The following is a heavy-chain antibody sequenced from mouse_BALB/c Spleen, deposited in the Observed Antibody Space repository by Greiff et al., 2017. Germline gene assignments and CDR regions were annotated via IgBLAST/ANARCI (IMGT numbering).Heavy chain of an antibody. CDR2: INPGSGGT. V-gene: IGHV1-54*01. CDR1: GYAFTNYL. D-gene: IGHD2-10*02. Sequence: QVQLKQSGAELVRPGTSVKVSCKASGYAFTNYLIEWVKQRPGQGLEWIGVINPGSGGTNYNEKFKGKATLTADKSSSTAYMQLSSLTSDDSAVYFCARAYGNYAMDYWGQGTSVTVSS. J-gene: IGHJ4*01. CDR3: ARAYGNYAMDY.